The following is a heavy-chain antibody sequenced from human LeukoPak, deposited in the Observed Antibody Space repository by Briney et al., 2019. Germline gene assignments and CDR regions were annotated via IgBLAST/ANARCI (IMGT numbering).Heavy chain of an antibody. V-gene: IGHV3-30*18. CDR1: GFTLGHYD. D-gene: IGHD1-14*01. Sequence: GGSLRLSCAASGFTLGHYDMHWVRQAPGEGLEWAAVMSYDGTNKYYTDSVRGRFTISRDSSTNSLYLQMNSLRAEDTAVYFCAKDLSRNFHWYYMDVWGKGTTVTVSS. J-gene: IGHJ6*03. CDR2: MSYDGTNK. CDR3: AKDLSRNFHWYYMDV.